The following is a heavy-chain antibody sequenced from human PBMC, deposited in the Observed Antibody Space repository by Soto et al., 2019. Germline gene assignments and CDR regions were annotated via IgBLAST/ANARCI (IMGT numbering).Heavy chain of an antibody. V-gene: IGHV1-69*01. Sequence: QVQLVQSGAEVKKPGSSVKVSCKASGDTDTNYVISWVRQAPGQGLEWMGGIFPKFGTTYSAQKLQDRLTITADESTSTVYMQLSSLRLDDTAVYYREAEMTFGKLSVVWGQGTTVTVSS. CDR1: GDTDTNYV. J-gene: IGHJ6*02. CDR3: EAEMTFGKLSVV. D-gene: IGHD3-16*02. CDR2: IFPKFGTT.